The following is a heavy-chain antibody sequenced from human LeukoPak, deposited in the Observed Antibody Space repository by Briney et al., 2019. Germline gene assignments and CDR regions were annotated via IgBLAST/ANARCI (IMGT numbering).Heavy chain of an antibody. Sequence: SETLSLTCTVSGGSISSSSYYLGWIRQPPGKGLEWIGSIYYSGSTYYNPSLKSRVTISVDTSKNQFSLKLSSVTAADTAVYYCARHDYSNNWFDPWGQGTLVTVSS. J-gene: IGHJ5*02. CDR3: ARHDYSNNWFDP. V-gene: IGHV4-39*01. CDR1: GGSISSSSYY. D-gene: IGHD4-11*01. CDR2: IYYSGST.